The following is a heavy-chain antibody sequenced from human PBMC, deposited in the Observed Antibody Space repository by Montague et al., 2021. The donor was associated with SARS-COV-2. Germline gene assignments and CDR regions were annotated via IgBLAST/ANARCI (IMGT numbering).Heavy chain of an antibody. Sequence: SETLSLTCSVSGGSISSNYWSWIRQPPGKGLEWIGSIYYSGSTYYNPSLKSRVTISVDTSKNQFSLKLSSVTAADTAVYYCARDTRITMIVVVQGYGMDVWGQGTTVTVSS. CDR2: IYYSGST. CDR1: GGSISSNY. CDR3: ARDTRITMIVVVQGYGMDV. J-gene: IGHJ6*02. D-gene: IGHD3-22*01. V-gene: IGHV4-59*12.